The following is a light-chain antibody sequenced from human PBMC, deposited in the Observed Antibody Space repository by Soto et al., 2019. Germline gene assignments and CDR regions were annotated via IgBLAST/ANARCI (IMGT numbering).Light chain of an antibody. CDR3: QHLHNYLFT. CDR2: AAS. CDR1: PGISRS. J-gene: IGKJ3*01. Sequence: IQLTQSPSFLSASVGDRVTITCRASPGISRSLAWYQQGPGKAPKLLIYAASTLQRGVPSRFSGSGSGTEFTLTISSLQPEDFATYYCQHLHNYLFTFGPGTRVDIK. V-gene: IGKV1-9*01.